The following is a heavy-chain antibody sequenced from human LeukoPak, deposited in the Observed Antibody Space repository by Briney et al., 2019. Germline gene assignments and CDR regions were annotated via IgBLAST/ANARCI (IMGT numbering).Heavy chain of an antibody. CDR2: INPNSGGT. CDR3: AALSAAAGNFDY. D-gene: IGHD6-13*01. V-gene: IGHV1-2*02. CDR1: GGTFSSYA. J-gene: IGHJ4*02. Sequence: ASVKVSCKASGGTFSSYAISWVRQAPGQGLEWMGWINPNSGGTNYAQKFQGRVTMTRDTSISTAYMELSRLRSDDTAVYYCAALSAAAGNFDYWGQGTLVTVSS.